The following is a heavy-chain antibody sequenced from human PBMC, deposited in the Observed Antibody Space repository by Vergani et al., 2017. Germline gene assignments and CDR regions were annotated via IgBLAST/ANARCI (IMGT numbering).Heavy chain of an antibody. V-gene: IGHV5-51*01. D-gene: IGHD3-10*01. CDR1: GYSFTSYW. J-gene: IGHJ4*02. CDR3: ARYNRDGVWFGELDY. CDR2: IYPGDSDP. Sequence: EVQLVPSGAEVKTPGESLKISCKGSGYSFTSYWIGWVRQMPGKGLEWMGIIYPGDSDPRYSPSFQGQVTISADKSISTAYLQWSSLKASDTAMYYCARYNRDGVWFGELDYWGQGTLVTVSS.